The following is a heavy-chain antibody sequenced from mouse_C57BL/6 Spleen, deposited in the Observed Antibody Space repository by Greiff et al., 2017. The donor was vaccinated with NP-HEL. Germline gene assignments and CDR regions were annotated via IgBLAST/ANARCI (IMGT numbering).Heavy chain of an antibody. J-gene: IGHJ4*01. Sequence: ESGPGLVKPSQSLSLTCSVTGYSITSGYYWNWIRQFPGNKLEWMGYISYDGSNNYNPSLKNRISITRDTSKNQFFLKLNSVTTEDTATYYCARDYGNYEDYAMDYWGQGTSVTVSS. V-gene: IGHV3-6*01. CDR3: ARDYGNYEDYAMDY. CDR1: GYSITSGYY. CDR2: ISYDGSN. D-gene: IGHD2-1*01.